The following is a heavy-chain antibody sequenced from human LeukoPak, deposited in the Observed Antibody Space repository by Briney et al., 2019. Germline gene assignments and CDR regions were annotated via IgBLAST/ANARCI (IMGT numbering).Heavy chain of an antibody. D-gene: IGHD3-3*01. CDR2: IYYSGNT. Sequence: SETLSLTCSVSGGSIRSKVHYWGWVRQPPGKGLEWIGTIYYSGNTYYNPSLESRLTLSVDTSNNQFSLRLTSVTAADTAVYYCARIAVVIRDRDVIAVFFQEWGQGTPVVVSS. J-gene: IGHJ1*01. V-gene: IGHV4-39*01. CDR1: GGSIRSKVHY. CDR3: ARIAVVIRDRDVIAVFFQE.